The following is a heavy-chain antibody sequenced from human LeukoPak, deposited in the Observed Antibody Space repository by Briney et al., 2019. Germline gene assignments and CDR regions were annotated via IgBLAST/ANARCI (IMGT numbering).Heavy chain of an antibody. CDR3: ARHRQGFFDY. CDR1: GGSISSRSYS. CDR2: IYYSGST. J-gene: IGHJ4*02. V-gene: IGHV4-39*01. Sequence: SETLSLTYTVCGGSISSRSYSWGWIRQPPGKGLEWIGSIYYSGSTYYNPSLKSRVTISVDTSKNQFSLKLSSVTAADTAVYYRARHRQGFFDYWGQGTLVTVSS.